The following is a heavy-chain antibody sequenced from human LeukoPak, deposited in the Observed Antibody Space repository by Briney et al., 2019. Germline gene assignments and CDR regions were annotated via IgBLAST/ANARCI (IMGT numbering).Heavy chain of an antibody. D-gene: IGHD3-22*01. J-gene: IGHJ5*02. Sequence: SQTLSLTCTVSGGSISSVGYYWSWIRQHPGKGLEWIGYIYYSGSTYYNPSLKSRVTISVDTSKNQFSLKLSSVTAADTAVYYCARGVVIVVEGWFDPWGQGTLVTVSS. CDR3: ARGVVIVVEGWFDP. CDR2: IYYSGST. V-gene: IGHV4-31*03. CDR1: GGSISSVGYY.